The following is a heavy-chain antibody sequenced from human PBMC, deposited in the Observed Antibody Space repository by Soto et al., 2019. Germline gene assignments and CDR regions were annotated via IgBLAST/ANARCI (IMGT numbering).Heavy chain of an antibody. J-gene: IGHJ5*02. Sequence: VASVKVSCKASGYLFTTYAIHWVRQAPGQTPEWMGWINAGNGNTKFTEKFHRRVTITTDRSASTAYMELASLSSEDTAVYYCALGGGSNCLAYLDPCGEGTMVTFSS. CDR1: GYLFTTYA. CDR2: INAGNGNT. CDR3: ALGGGSNCLAYLDP. D-gene: IGHD1-26*01. V-gene: IGHV1-3*01.